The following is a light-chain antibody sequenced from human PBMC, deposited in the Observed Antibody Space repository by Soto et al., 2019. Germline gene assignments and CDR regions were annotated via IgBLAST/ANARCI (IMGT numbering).Light chain of an antibody. Sequence: DIQMTQSPSTLSASVGDRVTITSRASQTISSWLAWYQQKPGKAPTLLIYDASTLERGVPSRFSGTGSGTEFTLSIDSLQPDDFATYYCQQYHSSSITFGQGTRLEI. CDR2: DAS. V-gene: IGKV1-5*01. J-gene: IGKJ5*01. CDR3: QQYHSSSIT. CDR1: QTISSW.